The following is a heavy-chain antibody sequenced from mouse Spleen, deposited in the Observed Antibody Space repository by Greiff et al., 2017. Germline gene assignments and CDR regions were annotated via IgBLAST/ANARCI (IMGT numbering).Heavy chain of an antibody. D-gene: IGHD1-1*01. CDR1: GFTFSSYA. CDR3: ARDLRYYGTDYYAMDY. V-gene: IGHV5-4*01. Sequence: EVKLVESGGGLVKPGGSLKLSCAASGFTFSSYAMSWVRQTPEKRLEWVATISDGGSYTYYPDNVKGRFTISRDNAKNNLYLQMSHLKSEDTAMYYCARDLRYYGTDYYAMDYWGQGTSVTVSS. J-gene: IGHJ4*01. CDR2: ISDGGSYT.